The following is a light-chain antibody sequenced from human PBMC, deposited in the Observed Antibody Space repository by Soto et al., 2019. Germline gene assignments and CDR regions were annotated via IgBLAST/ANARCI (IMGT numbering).Light chain of an antibody. V-gene: IGKV1-17*01. CDR1: QGIRND. CDR3: QQLNGYLELT. CDR2: DAS. J-gene: IGKJ4*01. Sequence: DIQLTQSPSSLSASVGDRVTITCRESQGIRNDLGWYQQKPGKAPKLLIYDASTLQSGVPSRFSGSRSGTEFTLTISSLQPEDFATYYCQQLNGYLELTFGGGTKVDI.